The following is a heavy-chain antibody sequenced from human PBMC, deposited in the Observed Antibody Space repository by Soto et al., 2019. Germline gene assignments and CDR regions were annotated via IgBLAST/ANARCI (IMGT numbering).Heavy chain of an antibody. CDR3: AKALGELSPESYDY. CDR2: ISYDGSDK. D-gene: IGHD3-16*02. V-gene: IGHV3-30*18. J-gene: IGHJ4*02. CDR1: GFTFSSYA. Sequence: QVQLVESGGGVVQPGRSLRLSCAASGFTFSSYAMHWVRQAPGKGLEWVAVISYDGSDKYYADSVKGRFTISRHKSKNTLNLQMNSLRADDTAVYYCAKALGELSPESYDYWGQGTLITVSS.